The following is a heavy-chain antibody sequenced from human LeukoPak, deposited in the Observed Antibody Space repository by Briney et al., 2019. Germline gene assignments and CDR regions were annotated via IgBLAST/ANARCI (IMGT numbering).Heavy chain of an antibody. CDR3: ARSGLNRFDY. V-gene: IGHV3-23*01. CDR2: FSGGGGST. J-gene: IGHJ4*02. CDR1: GFTSSSFA. Sequence: GGSLRLSCAASGFTSSSFAMSWVRQAPGKGLEWVSTFSGGGGSTYYADSVKGRFSISRDNSKNTLYLQMNSLRAEDTAAYYCARSGLNRFDYWGQGTLVTVSS. D-gene: IGHD2-15*01.